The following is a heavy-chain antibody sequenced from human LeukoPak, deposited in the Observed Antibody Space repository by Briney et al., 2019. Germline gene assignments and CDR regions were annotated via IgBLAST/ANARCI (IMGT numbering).Heavy chain of an antibody. CDR1: GFTFSSYA. CDR3: ARNPYGDYPGY. D-gene: IGHD4-17*01. CDR2: ISYDGSNK. Sequence: GGSLRLYCAASGFTFSSYAMHWVRQAPGKGLEWVAVISYDGSNKYYADSVKGRFTISRDNSKNTLYLQMNSLRAEDTAVYYCARNPYGDYPGYWGQGTLVTVSS. J-gene: IGHJ4*02. V-gene: IGHV3-30-3*01.